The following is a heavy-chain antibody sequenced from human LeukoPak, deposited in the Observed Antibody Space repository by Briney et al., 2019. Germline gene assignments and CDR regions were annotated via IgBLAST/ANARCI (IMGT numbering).Heavy chain of an antibody. CDR3: ARDGWDGDAFDI. Sequence: GASVKVSCKASGYTFTSYGLTWVRQAPGHGLEWMGRISPYSGDTDYAQKFGARVTMTTDTSTSTAYLEIRNLRFDDTATYYCARDGWDGDAFDIWGQGTMVTVSS. CDR2: ISPYSGDT. J-gene: IGHJ3*02. V-gene: IGHV1-18*01. D-gene: IGHD1-26*01. CDR1: GYTFTSYG.